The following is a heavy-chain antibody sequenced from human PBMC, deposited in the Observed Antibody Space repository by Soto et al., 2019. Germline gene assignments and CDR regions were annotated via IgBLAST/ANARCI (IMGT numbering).Heavy chain of an antibody. CDR3: ARGPEIWRGYLSRDYYYYCGIDV. V-gene: IGHV3-74*01. CDR1: GFTLSSYW. D-gene: IGHD3-3*01. Sequence: GGSLRLSCAASGFTLSSYWMHWVRQAPGKGLVWVSRINSDGSSTSYADSVKGRFTISRDNARNTLYLERNSRSAEDTAVYYCARGPEIWRGYLSRDYYYYCGIDVWGQGTTGTAP. J-gene: IGHJ6*02. CDR2: INSDGSST.